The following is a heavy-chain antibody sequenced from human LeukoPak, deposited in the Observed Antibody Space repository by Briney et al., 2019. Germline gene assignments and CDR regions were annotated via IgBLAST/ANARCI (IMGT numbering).Heavy chain of an antibody. Sequence: GRSLRLSCAASGFTFSSYGMHWVRQAPGKGLEWVAVISYDGSNKYYADSVKGRFTISRDNSKNTLYLQMNSLRAEDTAVYYCAKDPGVAAHPWYFDYWGQGTLVTVSS. J-gene: IGHJ4*02. V-gene: IGHV3-30*18. D-gene: IGHD6-6*01. CDR1: GFTFSSYG. CDR3: AKDPGVAAHPWYFDY. CDR2: ISYDGSNK.